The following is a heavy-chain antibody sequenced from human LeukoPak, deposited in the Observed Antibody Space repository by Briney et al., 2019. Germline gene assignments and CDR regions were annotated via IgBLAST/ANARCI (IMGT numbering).Heavy chain of an antibody. V-gene: IGHV3-21*01. CDR2: ISSSSSYI. CDR1: GFTFSSYS. D-gene: IGHD1-26*01. J-gene: IGHJ4*02. CDR3: ARDATWELLPTNHFDY. Sequence: PGGSLRLSCAASGFTFSSYSMNWVRQAPGKGLEWVSSISSSSSYIYYADSVKGRFTISRDNAKNSLYLQMNSLRAEDTAVYYCARDATWELLPTNHFDYWGQGTLVTVSS.